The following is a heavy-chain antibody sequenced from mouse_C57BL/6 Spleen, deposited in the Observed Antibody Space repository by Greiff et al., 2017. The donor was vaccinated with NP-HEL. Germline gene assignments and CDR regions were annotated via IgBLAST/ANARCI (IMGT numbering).Heavy chain of an antibody. CDR1: GYAFTNYL. Sequence: QVQLQQSGAELVRPGTSVKVSCKASGYAFTNYLIEWVKQRPGQGLEWIGVINPGSGGTNYNEKFKGKATLTADKSSSTAYMQLSSLTSEDSAVYFCARSELRLIYLDYGGQGTTLTVSS. J-gene: IGHJ2*01. V-gene: IGHV1-54*01. D-gene: IGHD3-2*02. CDR3: ARSELRLIYLDY. CDR2: INPGSGGT.